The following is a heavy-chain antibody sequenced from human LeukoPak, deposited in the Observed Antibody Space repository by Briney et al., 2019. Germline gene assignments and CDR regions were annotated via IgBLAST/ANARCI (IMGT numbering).Heavy chain of an antibody. D-gene: IGHD6-19*01. J-gene: IGHJ4*02. V-gene: IGHV3-48*04. CDR3: AKDIAVAGTLYYFDY. Sequence: PGGSLRLSCAASGFSFSIYSMNWVRQAPGKGLEWVSYISHTGSPVSYADSVKGRFTISRDNAKNSLYLQMNSLRAEDTALYYCAKDIAVAGTLYYFDYWGQGTLVTVSS. CDR1: GFSFSIYS. CDR2: ISHTGSPV.